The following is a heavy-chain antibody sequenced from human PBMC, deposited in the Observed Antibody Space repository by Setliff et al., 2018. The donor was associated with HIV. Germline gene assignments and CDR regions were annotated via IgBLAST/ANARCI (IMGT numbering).Heavy chain of an antibody. J-gene: IGHJ5*02. Sequence: PSETLSLTCAVSGYSISSDYYWGWIRQPPGKGLEWIGSIYHSGTTHYNPAFESRLIISLDMSNNRFSLNLASVTAADTAVYYCARSNLEPTSRLFDPWGPGTLVSVSS. V-gene: IGHV4-38-2*01. CDR3: ARSNLEPTSRLFDP. D-gene: IGHD1-1*01. CDR2: IYHSGTT. CDR1: GYSISSDYY.